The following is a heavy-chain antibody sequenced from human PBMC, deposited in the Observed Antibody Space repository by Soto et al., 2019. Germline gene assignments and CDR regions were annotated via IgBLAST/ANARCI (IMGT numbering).Heavy chain of an antibody. Sequence: QVQLPQWGAGLLKPSETLSLTCAVYGGSFSGYYWSCIRQPPGKGLAWIGEINHSGSTNYNPSLKSRVTISVDTSKHQFSLKLSAVTAADTAVYYCARVRGRSVYYYYYMDVWGTGTTVTVSS. V-gene: IGHV4-34*01. CDR3: ARVRGRSVYYYYYMDV. CDR1: GGSFSGYY. CDR2: INHSGST. J-gene: IGHJ6*03. D-gene: IGHD3-3*01.